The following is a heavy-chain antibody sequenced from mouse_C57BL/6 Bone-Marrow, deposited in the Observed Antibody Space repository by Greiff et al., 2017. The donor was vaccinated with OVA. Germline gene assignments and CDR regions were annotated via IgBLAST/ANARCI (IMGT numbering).Heavy chain of an antibody. CDR1: GYTFTDYE. J-gene: IGHJ3*01. CDR2: IDPETGGT. D-gene: IGHD1-1*01. CDR3: TRNYGPAGFAY. Sequence: QVQLKESGAELVRPGASVTLSCKASGYTFTDYEMHWVKQTPVHGLEWIGAIDPETGGTAYNQKFKGKAILTADKSSSTAYMELRSLTSEDSAVYYCTRNYGPAGFAYWGQGTLVTVSA. V-gene: IGHV1-15*01.